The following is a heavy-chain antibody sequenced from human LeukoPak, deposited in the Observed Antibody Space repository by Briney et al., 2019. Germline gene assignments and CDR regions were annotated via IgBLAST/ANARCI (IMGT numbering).Heavy chain of an antibody. CDR2: IFYTGST. Sequence: SETLSLTCTVSGGSITSGNYYWSWIRQPPGKGLEWIGYIFYTGSTNYSPSLKSRVSISVDTFKNQFSLKLTSMTAADTAVYYCGRETIAATGTSVFFDYWGQGTLVTVSS. V-gene: IGHV4-30-4*02. CDR3: GRETIAATGTSVFFDY. D-gene: IGHD6-13*01. CDR1: GGSITSGNYY. J-gene: IGHJ4*02.